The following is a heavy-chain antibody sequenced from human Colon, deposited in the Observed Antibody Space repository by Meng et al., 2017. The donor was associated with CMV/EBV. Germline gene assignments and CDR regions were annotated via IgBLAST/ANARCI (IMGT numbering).Heavy chain of an antibody. D-gene: IGHD6-19*01. V-gene: IGHV4-61*01. Sequence: SETLSLTCSVSGGSVNSGSYYWTWIRQRPGEGLEWIGYISYSGNTNYNPSPKTRLTIEVDTSKNQFSLKLTSVSAADTAMYYCAREASGWSTGIDYWGRGTLVTVSS. CDR3: AREASGWSTGIDY. CDR1: GGSVNSGSYY. J-gene: IGHJ4*02. CDR2: ISYSGNT.